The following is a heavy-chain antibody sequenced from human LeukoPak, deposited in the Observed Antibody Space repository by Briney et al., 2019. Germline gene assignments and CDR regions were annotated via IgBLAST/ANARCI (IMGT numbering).Heavy chain of an antibody. CDR1: GYTFTSYD. CDR2: INPNSGGT. CDR3: ARVRIAVAVFDP. J-gene: IGHJ5*02. Sequence: ASVKVSCKASGYTFTSYDINWVRQAPGQGLEWMGWINPNSGGTNYAQKFQGRVTMTRDTSISTAYMELSRLRSDDTAVYYCARVRIAVAVFDPWGQGTLVTVSS. D-gene: IGHD6-19*01. V-gene: IGHV1-2*02.